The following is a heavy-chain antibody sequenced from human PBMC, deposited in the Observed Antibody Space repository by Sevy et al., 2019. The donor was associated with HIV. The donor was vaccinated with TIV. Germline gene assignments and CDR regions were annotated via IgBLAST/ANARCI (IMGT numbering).Heavy chain of an antibody. CDR1: GFTFSSDG. CDR3: ANSRGRYVGSTWLYYHFAKDV. CDR2: IPSDGSSQ. Sequence: GGSLRLSCAVSGFTFSSDGMHWVRQAPGKELEWVAVIPSDGSSQDYADSEKGRFTISRDNTKETLYLQMISLRPEDTAVYYFANSRGRYVGSTWLYYHFAKDVWGQGTTVTVFS. J-gene: IGHJ6*02. D-gene: IGHD3-22*01. V-gene: IGHV3-30*18.